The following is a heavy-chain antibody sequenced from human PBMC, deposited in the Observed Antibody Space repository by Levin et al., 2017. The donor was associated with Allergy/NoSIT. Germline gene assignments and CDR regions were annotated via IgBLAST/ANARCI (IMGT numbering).Heavy chain of an antibody. CDR2: IYYSGST. V-gene: IGHV4-31*03. J-gene: IGHJ6*02. CDR1: GGSISSGGYY. Sequence: SETLSLTCTVSGGSISSGGYYWSWIRQHPGKGLEWIGYIYYSGSTYYNPSLKSRVTISVDTSKNQFSLKLSSVTAADTAVYYCARDSAGLKGGYGMDVWGQGTTVTVSS. D-gene: IGHD3-16*01. CDR3: ARDSAGLKGGYGMDV.